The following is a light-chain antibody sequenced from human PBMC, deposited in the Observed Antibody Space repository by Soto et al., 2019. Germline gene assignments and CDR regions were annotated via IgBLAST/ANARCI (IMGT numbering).Light chain of an antibody. V-gene: IGKV1-5*01. CDR1: QSISSW. Sequence: DSQMTESPSXXSXXVXDXVTITSRPSQSISSWLAWYQQKPGKAPKLLIYDASSLESGVPSRFSGSGSGTEFTLTISSLQPDDFATYYCQQYNSYPRLTFGGGTKVDNK. CDR3: QQYNSYPRLT. J-gene: IGKJ4*01. CDR2: DAS.